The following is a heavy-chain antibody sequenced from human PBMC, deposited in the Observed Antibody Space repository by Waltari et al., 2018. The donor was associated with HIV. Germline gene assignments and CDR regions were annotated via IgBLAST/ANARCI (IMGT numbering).Heavy chain of an antibody. CDR1: GFTLSSHG. J-gene: IGHJ4*02. CDR2: IWYDGSKK. D-gene: IGHD6-13*01. V-gene: IGHV3-33*01. CDR3: ARKYSSSWGAPFDY. Sequence: QVQLVESGGGVVQPGTSLRLSCTTSGFTLSSHGMHWVRQAPGKGLEWVTVIWYDGSKKYYADSVKGRFTISRDNSKNTLYLQMNSLRIEDTAVYYCARKYSSSWGAPFDYWGQGTLFTVSS.